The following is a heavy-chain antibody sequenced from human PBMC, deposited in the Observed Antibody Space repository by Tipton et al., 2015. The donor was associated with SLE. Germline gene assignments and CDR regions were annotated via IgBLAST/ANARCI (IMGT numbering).Heavy chain of an antibody. CDR2: ISSSGSTI. CDR3: ARKIAAAGSNWFDP. Sequence: PRLSCAASGFTFSDYYMSWIRQAPGKGLEWVSYISSSGSTIYYADSVKGRFTISRDNAKNSLYLQMNSLRAEDTAVYYCARKIAAAGSNWFDPWGQGTLVTVSS. CDR1: GFTFSDYY. J-gene: IGHJ5*02. D-gene: IGHD6-13*01. V-gene: IGHV3-11*01.